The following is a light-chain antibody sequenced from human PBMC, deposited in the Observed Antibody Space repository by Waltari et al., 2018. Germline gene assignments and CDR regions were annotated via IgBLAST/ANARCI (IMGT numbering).Light chain of an antibody. J-gene: IGLJ1*01. V-gene: IGLV2-11*01. Sequence: QSALTQPRSVSGSPGPSVTISCAGSSSNVGRYTYVSWYQLHPGKAPQLIIYDVSERPSGVPDRFSGSKSGNTASLTISGLQAEDEADYYCSSYAGSHTEVFGTGTEITVL. CDR3: SSYAGSHTEV. CDR1: SSNVGRYTY. CDR2: DVS.